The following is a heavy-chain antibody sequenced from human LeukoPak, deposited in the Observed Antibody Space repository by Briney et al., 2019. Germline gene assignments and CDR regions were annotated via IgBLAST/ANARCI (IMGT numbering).Heavy chain of an antibody. CDR2: ISYDGSNK. CDR3: AKDRLRSVSSSWTFDY. D-gene: IGHD6-13*01. V-gene: IGHV3-30-3*01. Sequence: GGSLRLSCAASGFTFSSYAMHWVRQAPGKGLEWVAVISYDGSNKYYADSVKGPFTISRDNSKNTLYLQMNSLRAEDAAVYYCAKDRLRSVSSSWTFDYWGQGTLVTVSS. CDR1: GFTFSSYA. J-gene: IGHJ4*02.